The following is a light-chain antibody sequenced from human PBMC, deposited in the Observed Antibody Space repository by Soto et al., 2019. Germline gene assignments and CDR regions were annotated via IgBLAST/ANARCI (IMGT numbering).Light chain of an antibody. V-gene: IGLV2-18*02. CDR3: NSYTGSSTYV. CDR1: KNDVGSYNR. Sequence: QSVLTQPPSVSGSPGQSVAISCTGTKNDVGSYNRVSWYQQPPGAAPKLMIYEVSNRLSGVPDRFSGSKSGNTASLTISGLQAEDEADYYCNSYTGSSTYVFGTGTKVTVL. CDR2: EVS. J-gene: IGLJ1*01.